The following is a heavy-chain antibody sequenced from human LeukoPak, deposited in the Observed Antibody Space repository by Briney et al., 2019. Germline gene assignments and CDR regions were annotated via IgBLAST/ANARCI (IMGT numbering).Heavy chain of an antibody. J-gene: IGHJ3*01. CDR1: GYTFTGYY. V-gene: IGHV1-2*02. D-gene: IGHD3-22*01. Sequence: ASVKVSCKASGYTFTGYYMHWVRQAPGQGLEWRGGINPNSGGTNYAQKFQGRVTMTRDTSISTAYMELSRLRSDDTAVYYCARMKRLYDSSGYPYAFDLWGQGTMVTVSS. CDR3: ARMKRLYDSSGYPYAFDL. CDR2: INPNSGGT.